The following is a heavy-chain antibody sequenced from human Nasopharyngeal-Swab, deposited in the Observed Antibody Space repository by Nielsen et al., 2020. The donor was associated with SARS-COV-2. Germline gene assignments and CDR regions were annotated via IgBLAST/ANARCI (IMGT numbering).Heavy chain of an antibody. Sequence: SETLTLTCDAYGGTFSGYDWSWIRQAPGKGLEWMGEINHSGSTNYNPYLKSRVTISVDTSKNQFSLKLSYVTAADTAVYYCARGSYCSSTSCYWDYWGQGTLVTVSS. D-gene: IGHD2-2*01. CDR2: INHSGST. J-gene: IGHJ4*02. CDR3: ARGSYCSSTSCYWDY. V-gene: IGHV4-34*01. CDR1: GGTFSGYD.